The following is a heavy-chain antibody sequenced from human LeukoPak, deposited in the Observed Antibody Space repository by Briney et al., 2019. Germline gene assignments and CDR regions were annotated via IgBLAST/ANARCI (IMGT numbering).Heavy chain of an antibody. V-gene: IGHV3-23*01. J-gene: IGHJ4*02. D-gene: IGHD2-2*02. CDR2: IGSDGDTT. Sequence: PEGSLRLSCAASAFTFSNYAMTWVRQAPGKGLEWVSAIGSDGDTTYYAVSVRGRFTVSRDNSKNTLYLQMNSLRADDTAVYYCARYHCTTASCYRAYDYWGQGSLVTVSS. CDR1: AFTFSNYA. CDR3: ARYHCTTASCYRAYDY.